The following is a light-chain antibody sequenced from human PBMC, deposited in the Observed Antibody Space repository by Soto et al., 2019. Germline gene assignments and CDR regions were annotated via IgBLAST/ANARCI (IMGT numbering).Light chain of an antibody. CDR2: DNN. Sequence: QSVLTQPPSVSATPGRTVTISCSGSNSNIGNNYVSWYQRLPGTAPKLLIFDNNKRPSGIPDRFSGSKSGTSATLAITGLQTGDEADYFCGSWDSSLSLVVFGGGTQLTVL. CDR1: NSNIGNNY. V-gene: IGLV1-51*01. J-gene: IGLJ2*01. CDR3: GSWDSSLSLVV.